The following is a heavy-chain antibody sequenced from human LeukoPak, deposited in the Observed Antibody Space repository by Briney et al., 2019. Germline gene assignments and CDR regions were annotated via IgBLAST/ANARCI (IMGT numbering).Heavy chain of an antibody. CDR2: ILGSGGT. Sequence: GGSLRLSCTASGFTFSTYTMSWVRQAPGEGLKWVSGILGSGGTYYADSVKGRFTISRDNSKSTLYLQMNSLRADDTAVYYCARDYYGSGTYPDYWGQGTLVTVSS. CDR1: GFTFSTYT. J-gene: IGHJ4*02. V-gene: IGHV3-23*01. D-gene: IGHD3-10*01. CDR3: ARDYYGSGTYPDY.